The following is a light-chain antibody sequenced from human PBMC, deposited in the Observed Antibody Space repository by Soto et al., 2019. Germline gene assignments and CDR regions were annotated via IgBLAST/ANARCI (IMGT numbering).Light chain of an antibody. V-gene: IGKV1-39*01. CDR2: AAS. J-gene: IGKJ2*01. Sequence: SQMTQSPPALSASVGDRVTITCRASQNIDRYLNWYQQKPGKAPKLLIYAASTLQTGVPSRFTGSGSGTDFTLTIFSLQPEDYATYFCQQSYSMPYAFGPGTQVDIK. CDR1: QNIDRY. CDR3: QQSYSMPYA.